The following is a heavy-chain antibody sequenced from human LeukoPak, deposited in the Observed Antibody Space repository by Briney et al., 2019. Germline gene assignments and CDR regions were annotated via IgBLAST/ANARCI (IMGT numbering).Heavy chain of an antibody. CDR1: GFTFSSYW. V-gene: IGHV3-7*01. Sequence: GGSLRLSCAASGFTFSSYWMSWVRQAPGKGLESVANIKQDGSEKYYVDSVEGRFTISRDNAKNSLYLQMNSLRAEDTAVYYCARIAVAAFDYWGQGTLVTVCS. J-gene: IGHJ4*02. D-gene: IGHD6-19*01. CDR3: ARIAVAAFDY. CDR2: IKQDGSEK.